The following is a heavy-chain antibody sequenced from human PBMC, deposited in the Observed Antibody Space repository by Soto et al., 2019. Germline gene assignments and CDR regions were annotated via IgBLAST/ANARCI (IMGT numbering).Heavy chain of an antibody. CDR2: IYYSGST. D-gene: IGHD4-17*01. Sequence: SETLSLTCAVSGYSISSSNWWGWIRQPPGKGLEWIGYIYYSGSTYYNPSLKSRVTLSVDTSKNQFSLKLSSVTAADTAVYYCAGFVLATVTYLDYSGQGTLVTVSS. CDR1: GYSISSSNW. V-gene: IGHV4-28*01. J-gene: IGHJ4*02. CDR3: AGFVLATVTYLDY.